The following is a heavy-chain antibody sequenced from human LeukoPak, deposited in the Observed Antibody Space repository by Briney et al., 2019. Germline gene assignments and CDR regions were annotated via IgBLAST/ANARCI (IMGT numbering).Heavy chain of an antibody. CDR3: ARGKRFLEWLPEYYFDY. CDR2: IYSGGST. V-gene: IGHV3-66*02. J-gene: IGHJ4*02. Sequence: GGSLRLSCAASGFTVSSNYMSWVRQAPGKGLEWVSVIYSGGSTYYADSVKGRFTISRDNSKNTLYLQMNSLRAEDTAVYCCARGKRFLEWLPEYYFDYWGQGTLVTVSS. D-gene: IGHD3-3*01. CDR1: GFTVSSNY.